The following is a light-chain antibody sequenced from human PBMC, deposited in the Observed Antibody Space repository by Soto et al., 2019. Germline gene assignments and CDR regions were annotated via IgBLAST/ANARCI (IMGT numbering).Light chain of an antibody. CDR2: GAS. V-gene: IGKV3-15*01. CDR1: QSVSSN. Sequence: DIVLTQSPGTLSLSPGERATRSCRASQSVSSNHLAWYQQKPGQAPRLLIYGASTRATGLPARFSGSGSGTDFTLTISSLQPEDFAVYYCQQYNTWPPITFGQGTRLEIK. CDR3: QQYNTWPPIT. J-gene: IGKJ5*01.